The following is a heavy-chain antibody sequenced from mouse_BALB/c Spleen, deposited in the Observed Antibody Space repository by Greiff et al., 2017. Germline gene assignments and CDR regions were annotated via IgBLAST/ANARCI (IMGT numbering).Heavy chain of an antibody. CDR1: GYNFTSYW. J-gene: IGHJ3*01. CDR2: IYPGSGST. D-gene: IGHD2-14*01. Sequence: QVQLQQPGAELVKPGTSVKLSCKASGYNFTSYWINWVKLRPGQGLEWIGDIYPGSGSTNYNEKFKSKATLTVDTSSSTAYMQLSSLASEDSALYYCAAYRYDEGWFAYWGQGTLVTVSA. CDR3: AAYRYDEGWFAY. V-gene: IGHV1-55*01.